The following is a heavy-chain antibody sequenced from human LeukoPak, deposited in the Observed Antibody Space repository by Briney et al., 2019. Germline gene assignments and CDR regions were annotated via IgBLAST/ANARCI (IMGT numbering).Heavy chain of an antibody. D-gene: IGHD3-9*01. CDR2: ITASSTAI. J-gene: IGHJ4*02. Sequence: PGGSLRLSCAASGFTFSSYEMNWVRQAPGKGLEWVSSITASSTAIYFAGSVKGRFTISRDNAKNFLYLQMNSLRAEDTAVYYCARTYYDILTGYNPYFDYWGQGILVTVSS. CDR1: GFTFSSYE. V-gene: IGHV3-21*01. CDR3: ARTYYDILTGYNPYFDY.